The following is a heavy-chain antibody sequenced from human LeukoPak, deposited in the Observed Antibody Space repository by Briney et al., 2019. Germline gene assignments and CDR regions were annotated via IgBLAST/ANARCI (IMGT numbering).Heavy chain of an antibody. J-gene: IGHJ6*02. CDR1: GYTFTNYD. D-gene: IGHD2-21*02. CDR3: ARPRVTANNYYYYGMDV. V-gene: IGHV1-8*01. CDR2: MNPMSGNT. Sequence: ASVKVSCKASGYTFTNYDINWVRQATGQGLEWMGWMNPMSGNTGYAQKFQGRVTMTRNTSISTAYMELSSLRSEDTAVYYCARPRVTANNYYYYGMDVWGQGTTVTVSS.